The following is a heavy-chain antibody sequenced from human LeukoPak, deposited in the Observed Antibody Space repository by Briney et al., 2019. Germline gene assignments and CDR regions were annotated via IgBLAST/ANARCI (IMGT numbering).Heavy chain of an antibody. J-gene: IGHJ4*02. CDR2: ISYDGSNK. D-gene: IGHD6-13*01. CDR1: GFTFSSYA. CDR3: ARVFRAAAVDY. V-gene: IGHV3-30*04. Sequence: GGSLRLSCAASGFTFSSYAMHWVRQAPGKGLEWVAVISYDGSNKYYADSVKGRFTISRDNSKNTLYLQMNSLRAEDTAVYYCARVFRAAAVDYWGQGTLVTVSS.